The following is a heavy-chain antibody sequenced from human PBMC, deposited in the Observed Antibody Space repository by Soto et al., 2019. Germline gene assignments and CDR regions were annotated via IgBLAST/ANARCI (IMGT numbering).Heavy chain of an antibody. CDR1: GFTVGSHA. CDR2: ISGSGDGT. V-gene: IGHV3-23*01. Sequence: VQLLESGGGVVQRGGSLRLSCAASGFTVGSHAMSWVRQAPGKGLEWVSSISGSGDGTYYGDSVKGRFTISRDSSSSTLYLQMDNLRREDTAVYFCTRSRRSILMVYGFGGMDVWGQGTTVTVSS. D-gene: IGHD2-8*01. J-gene: IGHJ6*02. CDR3: TRSRRSILMVYGFGGMDV.